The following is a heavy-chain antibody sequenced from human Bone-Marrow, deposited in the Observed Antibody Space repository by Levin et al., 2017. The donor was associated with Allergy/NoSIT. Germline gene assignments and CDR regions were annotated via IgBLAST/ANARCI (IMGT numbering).Heavy chain of an antibody. CDR2: IYSGGST. V-gene: IGHV3-53*01. CDR3: ARGWFGELLSH. CDR1: GFTVSSNY. J-gene: IGHJ4*02. D-gene: IGHD3-10*01. Sequence: PGGSLRLSCAVSGFTVSSNYMSWVRQAPGKGPEWVSVIYSGGSTYYADSVKGRFTISRDNSKNTLYLQMNSLRAEDTAVYYCARGWFGELLSHWGQGTLVTVSS.